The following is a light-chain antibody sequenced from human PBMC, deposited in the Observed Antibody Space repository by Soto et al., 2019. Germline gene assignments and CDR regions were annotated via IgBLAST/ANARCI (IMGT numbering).Light chain of an antibody. CDR3: SSYAGSNVV. Sequence: QSVLTQPPSASGTPGQRVTISCSGSFSNIGSNSVNWYQQLPGTAPKLLIYSDNQRPSGVPDRFSGSKSGTSASLAISGLLSEDEADYYCSSYAGSNVVFGGGTKLTVL. V-gene: IGLV1-44*01. J-gene: IGLJ2*01. CDR1: FSNIGSNS. CDR2: SDN.